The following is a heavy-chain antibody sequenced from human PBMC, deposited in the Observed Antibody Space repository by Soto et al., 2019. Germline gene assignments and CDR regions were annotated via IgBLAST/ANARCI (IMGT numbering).Heavy chain of an antibody. Sequence: GGSLRLSCAASGFTFSSYSMNWVRQAPGKGLEWVSFISSSSTYIYYADSVKGRFTISRDNAKNSLYLQMNSLRAEDTALYYCARDLGRGGSYKGAFDIWGQGTMVTVSS. CDR2: ISSSSTYI. CDR3: ARDLGRGGSYKGAFDI. D-gene: IGHD2-15*01. J-gene: IGHJ3*02. V-gene: IGHV3-21*01. CDR1: GFTFSSYS.